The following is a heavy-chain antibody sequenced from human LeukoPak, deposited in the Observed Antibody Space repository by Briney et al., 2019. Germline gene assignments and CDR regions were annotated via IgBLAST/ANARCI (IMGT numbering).Heavy chain of an antibody. D-gene: IGHD3-3*01. CDR2: ISYDGSNK. V-gene: IGHV3-30*04. Sequence: GGSLRLSCAASGFTFSSHAMHWARQAPGKGLEWVAVISYDGSNKYYADSVKGRFTISRDNSKNTLYLQMNSLRAEDTAVYYCARDDFWSGYGYWGQGTLVTVSS. CDR1: GFTFSSHA. J-gene: IGHJ4*02. CDR3: ARDDFWSGYGY.